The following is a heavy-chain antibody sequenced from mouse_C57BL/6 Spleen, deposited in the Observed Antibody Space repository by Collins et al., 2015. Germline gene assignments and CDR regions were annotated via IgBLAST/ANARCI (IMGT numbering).Heavy chain of an antibody. CDR2: INYDGTN. J-gene: IGHJ3*01. V-gene: IGHV3-6*01. CDR1: GYSITSGYY. D-gene: IGHD1-1*01. CDR3: SKNYGSSYLFAY. Sequence: DVQLQESGPSLVKPSQSLSLTCSVTGYSITSGYYWNWIRQFPGNKLEWMGYINYDGTNNYNPSLKNRISITRDTSKNQFFLKLNSVTTEDTATYYCSKNYGSSYLFAYWGQGTLVTVSA.